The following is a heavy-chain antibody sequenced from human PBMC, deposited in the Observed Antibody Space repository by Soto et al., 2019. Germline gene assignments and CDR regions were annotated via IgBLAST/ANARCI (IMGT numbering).Heavy chain of an antibody. V-gene: IGHV3-30-3*01. CDR1: GFTFSSYA. CDR2: ISYDGSNK. Sequence: GGSLRLSCAASGFTFSSYAMHWVRQAPGKGLEWVAVISYDGSNKYYADSVKGRFTISRDNSKNTLYLQMNSLRAEDTAVYYCARGTVVEVPAAFANTHFDYWGQGTLVTVSS. D-gene: IGHD2-2*01. CDR3: ARGTVVEVPAAFANTHFDY. J-gene: IGHJ4*02.